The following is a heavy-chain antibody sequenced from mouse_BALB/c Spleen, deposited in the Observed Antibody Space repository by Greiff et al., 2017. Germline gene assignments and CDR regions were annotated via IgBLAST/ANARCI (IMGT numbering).Heavy chain of an antibody. CDR3: ARNYGSRGFDY. D-gene: IGHD1-1*01. V-gene: IGHV14-3*02. CDR2: IDPANGNT. J-gene: IGHJ2*01. Sequence: VQLQQSGAELVKPGASVKLSCTASGFNIKDTYMHWVKQRPEQGLEWIGRIDPANGNTKYDPKFQGKATITADTSSNTAYLQLSSLTSEDTAVYYCARNYGSRGFDYWGQGTTLTVSS. CDR1: GFNIKDTY.